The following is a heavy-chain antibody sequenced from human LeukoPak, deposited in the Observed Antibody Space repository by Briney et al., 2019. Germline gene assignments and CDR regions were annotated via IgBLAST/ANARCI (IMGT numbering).Heavy chain of an antibody. D-gene: IGHD3-10*01. CDR3: ARDRSLWFGELLSPYYYYGMDV. CDR1: GFTFSSYS. Sequence: GGSLRLSCAASGFTFSSYSMNWVRQAPGKGLEWVSSISSSSSYIYHADSVKGRFTISRDNAKNSLYLQMNSLRAEDTAVYYCARDRSLWFGELLSPYYYYGMDVWGQGTTVTVSS. J-gene: IGHJ6*02. V-gene: IGHV3-21*01. CDR2: ISSSSSYI.